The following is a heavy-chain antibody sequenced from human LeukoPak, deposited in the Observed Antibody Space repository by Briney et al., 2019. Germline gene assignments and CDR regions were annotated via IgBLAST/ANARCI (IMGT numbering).Heavy chain of an antibody. J-gene: IGHJ4*02. CDR3: AKNAVGYSKIFDY. V-gene: IGHV3-21*04. CDR2: ISSSSSYI. CDR1: GFTFSSYT. Sequence: GGSLRLSCAVSGFTFSSYTMNWVRQAPGKGLEWVSSISSSSSYIYYADSVKGRFTISRDNSKNSLYLQMNSLRTEDTALYYCAKNAVGYSKIFDYWGQGTLVTVSS. D-gene: IGHD3-22*01.